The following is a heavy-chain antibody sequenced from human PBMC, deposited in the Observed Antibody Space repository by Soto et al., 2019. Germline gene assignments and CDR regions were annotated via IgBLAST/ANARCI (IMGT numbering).Heavy chain of an antibody. J-gene: IGHJ4*02. Sequence: QVQLVQSGAEVKKPGSSVKVSCKASGGTFSSYAISWVRQAPGQGLEWMGGIIPIFGTANYAQKFQGRVTITADESTSTAYMELSSLRSEDTAMYYCAREKKAYCGGDCYSEIVNWGQGTLVTVSS. CDR1: GGTFSSYA. V-gene: IGHV1-69*01. D-gene: IGHD2-21*02. CDR2: IIPIFGTA. CDR3: AREKKAYCGGDCYSEIVN.